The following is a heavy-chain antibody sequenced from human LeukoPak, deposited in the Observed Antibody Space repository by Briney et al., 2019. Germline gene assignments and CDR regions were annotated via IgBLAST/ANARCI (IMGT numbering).Heavy chain of an antibody. V-gene: IGHV6-1*01. CDR1: GDSVSSNTGA. J-gene: IGHJ5*02. D-gene: IGHD6-25*01. CDR3: ARTNLAAAGDNWFDP. Sequence: SQTLSLTCAISGDSVSSNTGAWHWIRQSPSRGLEWLGRTYYRSKWYTDYAVSVKSRITINPDTSKNQFSLQLDSVTPEDTAVYFCARTNLAAAGDNWFDPWGQGTLVTVSS. CDR2: TYYRSKWYT.